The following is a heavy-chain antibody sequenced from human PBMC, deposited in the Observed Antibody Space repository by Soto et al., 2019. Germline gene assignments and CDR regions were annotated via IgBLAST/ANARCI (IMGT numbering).Heavy chain of an antibody. V-gene: IGHV1-24*01. D-gene: IGHD3-22*01. CDR1: GYTLTELS. CDR3: ARSYYESDGYYYDMDY. J-gene: IGHJ4*02. Sequence: ASVKVSCKVSGYTLTELSMHWVRQAPGKGLEWMGGFDPEDGETIYAQKFQGRVTMTEDTSTDTAYMELSSLEASDTAMYYCARSYYESDGYYYDMDYWGPGTQVTVSS. CDR2: FDPEDGET.